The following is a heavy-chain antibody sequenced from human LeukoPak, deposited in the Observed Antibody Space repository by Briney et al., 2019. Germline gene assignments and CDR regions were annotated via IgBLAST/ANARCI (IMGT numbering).Heavy chain of an antibody. V-gene: IGHV4-34*01. CDR2: INHSGST. Sequence: SETLSLTCAVYGGSFSGYYWSWIRQPPGKGLEWIGEINHSGSTNYNPSLKSRVTISVDTSKNQSSLKLSSVTAADTAVYYCARGLFDDPTRFDPWGQGTLVTVSS. CDR1: GGSFSGYY. D-gene: IGHD2-21*01. J-gene: IGHJ5*02. CDR3: ARGLFDDPTRFDP.